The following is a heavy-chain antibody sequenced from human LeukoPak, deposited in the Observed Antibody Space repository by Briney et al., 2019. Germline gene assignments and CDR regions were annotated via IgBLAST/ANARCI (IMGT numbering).Heavy chain of an antibody. V-gene: IGHV4-38-2*02. CDR1: GYSISSGYY. CDR3: ARVIGGSYYRDYYYYMDV. D-gene: IGHD1-26*01. CDR2: IYHSGST. Sequence: PSETLSLTCTVSGYSISSGYYWGWIRPPPGKGLEWIGSIYHSGSTYYNPSLKSRVTISVDTSKNQFSLKLSSVTAADTAVYYCARVIGGSYYRDYYYYMDVWGKGTTVTVSS. J-gene: IGHJ6*03.